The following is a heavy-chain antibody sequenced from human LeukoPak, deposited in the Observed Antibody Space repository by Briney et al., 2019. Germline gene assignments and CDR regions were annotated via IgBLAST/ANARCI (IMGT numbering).Heavy chain of an antibody. D-gene: IGHD4-17*01. J-gene: IGHJ4*02. V-gene: IGHV3-21*01. CDR1: GFIFSSYT. CDR2: ISRRSSYI. Sequence: PGGSLRLSCAASGFIFSSYTMNWVRHAPGKGLEWVSSISRRSSYIYYADSVKGRFTISRDNAKNSLYLQMSSLRAEDTAVYYCARLSYGDSGAFDYWGQGTLVTVSS. CDR3: ARLSYGDSGAFDY.